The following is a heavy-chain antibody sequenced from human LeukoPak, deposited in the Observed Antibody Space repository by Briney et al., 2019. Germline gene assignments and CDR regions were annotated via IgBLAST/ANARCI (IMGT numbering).Heavy chain of an antibody. CDR3: ARDNGYSSSWNYFDY. V-gene: IGHV1-2*02. Sequence: ASVKVSCKASGYTFTGYYMHWVRQAPGQGLEWMGWINPNSGGTNYAQKFQGRVTMTRDTSISTAYMELSRLRSDDTAVYYCARDNGYSSSWNYFDYWGQGTLVIVSS. D-gene: IGHD6-13*01. CDR2: INPNSGGT. J-gene: IGHJ4*02. CDR1: GYTFTGYY.